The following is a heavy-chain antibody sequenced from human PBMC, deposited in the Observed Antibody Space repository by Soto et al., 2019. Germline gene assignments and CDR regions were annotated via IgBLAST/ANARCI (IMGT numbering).Heavy chain of an antibody. V-gene: IGHV5-51*01. CDR3: ARLRSGYYDSSGNYYYYGMDV. CDR1: GYSFTNYW. D-gene: IGHD3-22*01. CDR2: IYPGDSDT. Sequence: GESLKISCKGSGYSFTNYWIGWVRQMPGKGLEWMGIIYPGDSDTRHSPSFQGQVTISADKSISTAYPQWSSLKASDTAMYYCARLRSGYYDSSGNYYYYGMDVWGQGTTVTVSS. J-gene: IGHJ6*02.